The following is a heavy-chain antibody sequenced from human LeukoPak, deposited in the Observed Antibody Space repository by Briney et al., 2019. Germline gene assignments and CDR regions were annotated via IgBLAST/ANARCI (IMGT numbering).Heavy chain of an antibody. CDR3: ARVHVPPGYYFDY. V-gene: IGHV4-34*01. D-gene: IGHD3-10*02. J-gene: IGHJ4*02. Sequence: SETLSLTCAVYGGSFSGYYWSWIRQPPGKGLEWVGEINHSGSTNYNPSLKSRVTISVDTSKNQFSLKLSSVTAADTAVYYCARVHVPPGYYFDYWGQGTLVTVSS. CDR1: GGSFSGYY. CDR2: INHSGST.